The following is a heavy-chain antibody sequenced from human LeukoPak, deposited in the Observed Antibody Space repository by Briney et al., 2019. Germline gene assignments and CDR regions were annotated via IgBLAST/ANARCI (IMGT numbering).Heavy chain of an antibody. V-gene: IGHV3-7*01. CDR1: GFTFSSYW. CDR3: ASPSYSGGWYYIDY. J-gene: IGHJ4*02. Sequence: GASLRLSCAASGFTFSSYWMNWVRQAPGKGLEWVAKIKQYGSETYYVDSVKGRFSISRDNAKNSLYLQMNSLRAEDTAMYYCASPSYSGGWYYIDYWGQGTLVTVSS. D-gene: IGHD6-13*01. CDR2: IKQYGSET.